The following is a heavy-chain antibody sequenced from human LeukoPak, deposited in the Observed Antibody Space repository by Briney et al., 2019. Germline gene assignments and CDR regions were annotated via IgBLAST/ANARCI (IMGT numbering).Heavy chain of an antibody. CDR2: ISSSISNI. CDR1: GFTFSTYG. V-gene: IGHV3-21*01. J-gene: IGHJ4*02. Sequence: GGALRLPCAASGFTFSTYGMNWARQAPGKGLEWVSSISSSISNIYYADSVKGRFTISRDNAKNSLYLQMNSLRAEDTAVYYCARGYLRWSFDHWGQGTLVTVFS. D-gene: IGHD2-15*01. CDR3: ARGYLRWSFDH.